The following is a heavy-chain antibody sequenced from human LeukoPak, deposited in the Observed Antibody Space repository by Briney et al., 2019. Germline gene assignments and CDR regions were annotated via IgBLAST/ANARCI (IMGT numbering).Heavy chain of an antibody. V-gene: IGHV4-4*02. J-gene: IGHJ4*02. Sequence: TSETLSLTCGVSSGSISGTNWWSWVRQPPGQGLEWIGEISLRGLTNYNPSLRSRLTMSLDESKNQVSLNLTSVTAADTAVYYCSRESGPFSPFGFWGQGTLVSVHS. CDR3: SRESGPFSPFGF. CDR1: SGSISGTNW. D-gene: IGHD1-26*01. CDR2: ISLRGLT.